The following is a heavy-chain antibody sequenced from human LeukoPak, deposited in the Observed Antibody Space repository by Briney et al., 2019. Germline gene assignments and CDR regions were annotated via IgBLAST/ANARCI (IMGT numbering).Heavy chain of an antibody. Sequence: GASLRLSCAASGFTFSSYWMHWVRQAPGKGLVWVSRINTDGSITTYADSVKGRFTISRDNAKNTLYLQMSSLRAEDTAVYFCASGSGNFFAWGQGTLVTVSS. CDR3: ASGSGNFFA. J-gene: IGHJ5*02. CDR1: GFTFSSYW. D-gene: IGHD3-3*01. CDR2: INTDGSIT. V-gene: IGHV3-74*01.